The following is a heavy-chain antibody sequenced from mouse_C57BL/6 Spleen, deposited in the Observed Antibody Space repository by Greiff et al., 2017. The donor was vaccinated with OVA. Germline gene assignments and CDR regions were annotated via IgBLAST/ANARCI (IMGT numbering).Heavy chain of an antibody. J-gene: IGHJ2*01. CDR3: ARSGSNYYCDY. CDR1: GYAFRSYW. V-gene: IGHV1-80*01. Sequence: LQESGAELVKPGASVKISCKASGYAFRSYWMNWVKQRPGKGLEWIGQIYPGDGDTNYNGKFKGKATLTADKSSSTAYMQLSSLTSEDSAVYFCARSGSNYYCDYWGQGTTLTVSS. CDR2: IYPGDGDT. D-gene: IGHD2-5*01.